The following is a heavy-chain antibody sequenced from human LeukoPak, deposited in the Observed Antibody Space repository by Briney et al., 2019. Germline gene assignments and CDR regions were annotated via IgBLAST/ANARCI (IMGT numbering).Heavy chain of an antibody. D-gene: IGHD4-17*01. Sequence: SETLSLTCTVSGSSISSSNYYWGWIRQPPGKGLEWIGSIYYSGSTYYNPSLKSRVTISVDTSKNQFSLKLSSVTAADTAVYYCAKLKTTVDYWGQGTLVTVSS. CDR1: GSSISSSNYY. CDR2: IYYSGST. CDR3: AKLKTTVDY. V-gene: IGHV4-39*01. J-gene: IGHJ4*02.